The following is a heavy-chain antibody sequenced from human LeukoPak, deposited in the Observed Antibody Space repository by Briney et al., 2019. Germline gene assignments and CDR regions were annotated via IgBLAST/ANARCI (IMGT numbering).Heavy chain of an antibody. V-gene: IGHV4-4*07. CDR3: ARGAAVLRYFDWPKGALGDAFDI. Sequence: SETLSLTCTVSGGSFSIYYWSWIRQPAGKGLEWIGRIFTSGSTKYNPSLKSRVTISVDTSKNQFSLKLSSVTAADTAVYYCARGAAVLRYFDWPKGALGDAFDIWGQGTMVTVSS. CDR1: GGSFSIYY. D-gene: IGHD3-9*01. CDR2: IFTSGST. J-gene: IGHJ3*02.